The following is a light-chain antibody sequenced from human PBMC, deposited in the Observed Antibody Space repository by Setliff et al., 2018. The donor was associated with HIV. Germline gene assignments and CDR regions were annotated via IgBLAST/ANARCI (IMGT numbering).Light chain of an antibody. V-gene: IGLV1-40*01. CDR2: GTR. J-gene: IGLJ1*01. CDR3: QSYDSMLSGYG. Sequence: QSVLTQPPSVSGAPGQRVTISCTGSSSNIGAGYDVHWYQQLPGTAPKLLIYGTRNRPSGVPDRFSVSKSGTSASLAITGLQADDEAYYYCQSYDSMLSGYGFGTGTKVTVL. CDR1: SSNIGAGYD.